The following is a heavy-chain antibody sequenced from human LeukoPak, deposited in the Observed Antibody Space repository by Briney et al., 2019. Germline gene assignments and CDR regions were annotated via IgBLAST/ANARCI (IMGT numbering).Heavy chain of an antibody. V-gene: IGHV6-1*01. CDR3: ARNPTMVRGVIKRSYYYYYMDV. CDR2: TYYRSKWYN. CDR1: GDSVSSNSAA. Sequence: SQTLSLTCAISGDSVSSNSAAWNWIRQSPSRGLEWLGRTYYRSKWYNDYAVSVKSRITINPDTSKNQFSLKLSSVTAADTAVYYCARNPTMVRGVIKRSYYYYYMDVWGKGTTVTVSS. D-gene: IGHD3-10*01. J-gene: IGHJ6*03.